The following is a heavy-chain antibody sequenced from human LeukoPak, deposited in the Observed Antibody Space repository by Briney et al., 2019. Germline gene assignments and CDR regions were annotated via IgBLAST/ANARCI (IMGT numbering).Heavy chain of an antibody. J-gene: IGHJ4*02. CDR2: MSFDGTHI. D-gene: IGHD3-10*01. CDR1: GFTFSSYA. Sequence: GGSLRLSCAASGFTFSSYAMHWVRQAPGKGLEWVAVMSFDGTHIYYADSVKGRFTISRDNSKNTFYLQMNSLRAEDTAVYYCAKEWDYYYGSGSYYPDYWGQGTLVTVSS. V-gene: IGHV3-30-3*02. CDR3: AKEWDYYYGSGSYYPDY.